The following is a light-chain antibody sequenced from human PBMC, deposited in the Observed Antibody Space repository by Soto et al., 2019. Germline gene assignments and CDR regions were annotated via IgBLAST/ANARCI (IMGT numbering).Light chain of an antibody. CDR2: GAS. Sequence: EIVIGQSRTTMSVSPGERATLSCRASQSVSSNLAWYQQKPGQAPRLLIYGASTRATGIPARFSGSGSGTEFTLTISSLQSEDFAVYYCQQYNNWPPITFGQGTRLEIK. V-gene: IGKV3-15*01. J-gene: IGKJ5*01. CDR3: QQYNNWPPIT. CDR1: QSVSSN.